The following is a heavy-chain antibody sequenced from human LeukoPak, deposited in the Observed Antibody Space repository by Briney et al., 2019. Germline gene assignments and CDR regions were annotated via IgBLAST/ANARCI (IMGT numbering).Heavy chain of an antibody. J-gene: IGHJ4*02. CDR1: GFTFSSYW. Sequence: GGSLRLSCAASGFTFSSYWMHWVRQAPGKGLVWISRINSDGSSTSYADSVKGRFTISRDNAKNTLYLQMNSLRAEDTAVYYCAREGYYYDSSGYSYYFDYWGQGTLVTVSS. CDR3: AREGYYYDSSGYSYYFDY. V-gene: IGHV3-74*01. D-gene: IGHD3-22*01. CDR2: INSDGSST.